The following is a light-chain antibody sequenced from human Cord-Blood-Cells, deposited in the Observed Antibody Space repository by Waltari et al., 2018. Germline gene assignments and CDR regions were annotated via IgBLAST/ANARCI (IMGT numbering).Light chain of an antibody. CDR2: LGS. V-gene: IGKV2-28*01. CDR1: QSLLHSNGYNY. CDR3: MQALQTPLT. J-gene: IGKJ4*01. Sequence: DIVMTQSPLSLPVTPGEPASISCRSSQSLLHSNGYNYLDWYLQKPGQSPQLLIYLGSNLASGVPDRFGGSGSGTDFTLKISRVEAEDVGVYYCMQALQTPLTFGGGTKVEIK.